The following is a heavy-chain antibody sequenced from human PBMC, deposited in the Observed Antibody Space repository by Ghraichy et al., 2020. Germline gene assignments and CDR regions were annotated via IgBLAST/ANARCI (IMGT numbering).Heavy chain of an antibody. V-gene: IGHV3-7*01. J-gene: IGHJ6*02. D-gene: IGHD6-13*01. CDR2: IKQDGSEK. CDR3: ARDPLAAAGTDYYGMDV. CDR1: GFTFSSYW. Sequence: GGSLRLSCAASGFTFSSYWMSWVRQAPGKGLEWVANIKQDGSEKYYVDSVKGRFTISRDNATNSLYLQMNSLRAEDTAVYYCARDPLAAAGTDYYGMDVWGQGTTVTVSS.